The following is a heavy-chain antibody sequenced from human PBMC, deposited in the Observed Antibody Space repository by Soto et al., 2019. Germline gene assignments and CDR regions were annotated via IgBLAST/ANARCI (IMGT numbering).Heavy chain of an antibody. V-gene: IGHV3-23*01. D-gene: IGHD3-22*01. CDR3: AKVLGSGYYQYYYYYGMDV. CDR1: GFSFSSYA. J-gene: IGHJ6*02. CDR2: ISGSGGST. Sequence: PGGSLRLSCAASGFSFSSYAMSWVRQAPGKGLEWVSAISGSGGSTYYADSVKGRFTISRDNSKNTLYLQMNSLRAEDTAVYYCAKVLGSGYYQYYYYYGMDVWGQGTTVTVS.